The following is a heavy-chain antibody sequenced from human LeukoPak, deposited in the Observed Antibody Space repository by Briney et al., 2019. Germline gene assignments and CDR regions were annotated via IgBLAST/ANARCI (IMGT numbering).Heavy chain of an antibody. D-gene: IGHD1-1*01. Sequence: GGSLRLSCSASGFTFSSYAMHWVRQAPGRGLEYVSAISSNGGSTYYADSVKDRFTISRDNSKNTLYLQMSSLRAEDTAVYYCVKDGGWNDPYYFDYWGQGTLVTVSS. J-gene: IGHJ4*02. CDR1: GFTFSSYA. CDR3: VKDGGWNDPYYFDY. V-gene: IGHV3-64D*06. CDR2: ISSNGGST.